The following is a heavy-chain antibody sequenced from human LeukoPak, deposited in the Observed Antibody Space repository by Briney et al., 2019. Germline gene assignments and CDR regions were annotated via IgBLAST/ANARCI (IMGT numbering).Heavy chain of an antibody. CDR3: AKDLRYSGSLRAMDY. D-gene: IGHD1-26*01. V-gene: IGHV3-23*01. Sequence: GGSLRLSCAASGFTFSSYGMSWVRQAPGKGLECVSTNSGSGGSTYYADPVKGRFTISRDNSKNTLYLQMNSLRAEDTAVYYCAKDLRYSGSLRAMDYWGPGTLVTVSS. J-gene: IGHJ4*02. CDR1: GFTFSSYG. CDR2: NSGSGGST.